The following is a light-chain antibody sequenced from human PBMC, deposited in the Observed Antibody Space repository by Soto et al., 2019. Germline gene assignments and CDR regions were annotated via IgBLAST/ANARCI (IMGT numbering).Light chain of an antibody. CDR1: SSDVGGYNY. V-gene: IGLV2-14*03. CDR3: SSYTSRSTRYV. J-gene: IGLJ1*01. CDR2: DVS. Sequence: QSALTQPASVSGSPGQSITISCTGTSSDVGGYNYVSWYQQHPGKAPKLMIYDVSNRPSRVSNRFSASKSGDTASLTISGLQAEDEADYYCSSYTSRSTRYVFGTGTKLTVL.